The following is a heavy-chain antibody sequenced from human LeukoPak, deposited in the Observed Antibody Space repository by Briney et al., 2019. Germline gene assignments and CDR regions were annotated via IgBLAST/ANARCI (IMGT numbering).Heavy chain of an antibody. D-gene: IGHD3-16*02. CDR3: TREGVYSPDPSSYHRDAFDI. CDR2: FDPEDGET. CDR1: GYTLTELS. Sequence: ASVKVSCKVSGYTLTELSMHWVRQAPGKGLEWMGGFDPEDGETIYAQKFQGRVTITADKSTSTAYMELSSLRSEDTAVYYCTREGVYSPDPSSYHRDAFDIWGQGTVVTVSS. V-gene: IGHV1-24*01. J-gene: IGHJ3*02.